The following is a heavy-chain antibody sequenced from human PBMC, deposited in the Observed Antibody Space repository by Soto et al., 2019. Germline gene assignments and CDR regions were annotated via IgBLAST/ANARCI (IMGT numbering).Heavy chain of an antibody. CDR3: ARGLEGWNNAYFDY. V-gene: IGHV4-59*01. Sequence: PSETLSLTCTVSGGSINNYYWSWIRQPPGKGLEWIGYVYYTGRTNYNPSLKSRLSISVDTSKDQLFLNLRSVTAADTAVYYCARGLEGWNNAYFDYWGQGXLVTVYS. CDR2: VYYTGRT. D-gene: IGHD1-1*01. J-gene: IGHJ4*02. CDR1: GGSINNYY.